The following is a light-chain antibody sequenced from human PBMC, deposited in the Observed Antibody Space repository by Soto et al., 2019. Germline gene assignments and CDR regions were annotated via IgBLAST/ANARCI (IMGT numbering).Light chain of an antibody. CDR3: SSYTSSSTLYV. CDR2: DVS. CDR1: SSDVGGYNY. Sequence: QSALTQPASVSGSPGQSITISCTGTSSDVGGYNYVSWYQQHPGKAPKLMNYDVSNRPSGVSNRFSGSKSGNTASLTIFGLQAEDEADYYCSSYTSSSTLYVFGTGTMVTVL. J-gene: IGLJ1*01. V-gene: IGLV2-14*01.